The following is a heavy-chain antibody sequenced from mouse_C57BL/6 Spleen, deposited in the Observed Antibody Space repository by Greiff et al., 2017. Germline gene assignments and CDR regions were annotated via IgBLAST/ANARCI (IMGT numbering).Heavy chain of an antibody. CDR1: GYTFTDYY. CDR3: ARGGYYGSSPSWFAY. D-gene: IGHD1-1*01. J-gene: IGHJ3*01. Sequence: EVQLQQSGPELVKPGASVKISCKASGYTFTDYYMNWVKQSHGKSLEWIGAINPNNGGTSYNQKFKGKATLTVDKSSSTAYMELRSLTSEDSAVYYCARGGYYGSSPSWFAYWGQGTLVTVSA. CDR2: INPNNGGT. V-gene: IGHV1-26*01.